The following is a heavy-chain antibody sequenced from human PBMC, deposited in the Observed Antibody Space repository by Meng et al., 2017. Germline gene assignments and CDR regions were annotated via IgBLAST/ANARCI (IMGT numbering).Heavy chain of an antibody. CDR3: ARAPYSSSWVGYYFDY. V-gene: IGHV4-59*01. J-gene: IGHJ4*02. CDR1: GGSISSYY. Sequence: GSLRLSCTVSGGSISSYYWSWIRQPPGKGLEWMGYIYYSGSTNYNPSLKSRVTISVDTSKNQFSLKLLSVTAADTAVYYCARAPYSSSWVGYYFDYWGQGTLVTVSS. CDR2: IYYSGST. D-gene: IGHD6-13*01.